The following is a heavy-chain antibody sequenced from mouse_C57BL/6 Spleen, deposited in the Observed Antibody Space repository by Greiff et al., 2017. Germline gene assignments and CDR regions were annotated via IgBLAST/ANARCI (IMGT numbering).Heavy chain of an antibody. D-gene: IGHD2-3*01. CDR2: INPSSGYT. J-gene: IGHJ3*01. Sequence: QVQLQQSGAELAKPGASVKLSCKASGYTFTSYWMHWVKQRPGQGLEWIGYINPSSGYTKYNQKFKDKATLTADKSSSTAYMQLSSLTYEDSAVYYCERSGDGYYAWFADWGQGTLVTVSA. CDR3: ERSGDGYYAWFAD. CDR1: GYTFTSYW. V-gene: IGHV1-7*01.